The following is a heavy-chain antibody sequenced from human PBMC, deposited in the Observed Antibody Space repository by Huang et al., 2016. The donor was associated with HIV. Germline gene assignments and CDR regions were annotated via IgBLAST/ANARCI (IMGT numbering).Heavy chain of an antibody. CDR2: MAYDGTTK. V-gene: IGHV3-30*02. CDR3: LKDQVGP. J-gene: IGHJ5*02. CDR1: RFPFSDYG. Sequence: QVQLVESGGGVVQPGGSLRLSCATSRFPFSDYGLHWVRQTPGKGLEGVAFMAYDGTTKVYADSVEGRFTVSRDNSKSTLYLQMNSLRLEDTSIYYCLKDQVGPWGQGTLVTVSS. D-gene: IGHD3-10*01.